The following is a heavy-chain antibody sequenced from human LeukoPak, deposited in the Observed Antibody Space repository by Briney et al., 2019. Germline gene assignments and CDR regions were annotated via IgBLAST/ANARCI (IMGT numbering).Heavy chain of an antibody. CDR2: VKQDGSEK. CDR1: GFTFSSYW. Sequence: XXSLRLSCEAXGFTFSSYWMTWVRQAPGKGLEWVASVKQDGSEKYYVDSVKGRFTISRDNAKDSLYLQLNSLRDDDTAVYYCARVSTSGWSDYFDYWGQGALVTVSS. V-gene: IGHV3-7*01. CDR3: ARVSTSGWSDYFDY. J-gene: IGHJ4*02. D-gene: IGHD6-19*01.